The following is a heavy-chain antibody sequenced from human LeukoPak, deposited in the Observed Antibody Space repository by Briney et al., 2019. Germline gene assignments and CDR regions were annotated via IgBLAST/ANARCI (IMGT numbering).Heavy chain of an antibody. CDR3: AKDEVVPDASEFASVMTHAEYFQH. D-gene: IGHD2-2*01. J-gene: IGHJ1*01. CDR1: GLTFSLYD. V-gene: IGHV3-23*01. CDR2: FSGSGCST. Sequence: PGGSLRLFCAASGLTFSLYDMSWLPQSPGKGLEWVSAFSGSGCSTFYGVSVKGRFPISRHNSKHTLYLQINCMRAEDTAVYYCAKDEVVPDASEFASVMTHAEYFQHWGQGTLVTVSS.